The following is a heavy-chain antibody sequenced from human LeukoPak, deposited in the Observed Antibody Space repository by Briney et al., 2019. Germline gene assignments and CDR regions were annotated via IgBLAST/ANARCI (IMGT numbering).Heavy chain of an antibody. CDR1: GFTFSDYY. CDR2: ISGSGGST. Sequence: QSGGSLRLSCAASGFTFSDYYMSWVRQAPGKGLEWVSAISGSGGSTYYADSVKGRFTISRDNSKNTLYLQMNSLRAEDTAVYYCATHYGGSPPEQNAFDIWGQGTMVTVSS. V-gene: IGHV3-23*01. CDR3: ATHYGGSPPEQNAFDI. J-gene: IGHJ3*02. D-gene: IGHD1-26*01.